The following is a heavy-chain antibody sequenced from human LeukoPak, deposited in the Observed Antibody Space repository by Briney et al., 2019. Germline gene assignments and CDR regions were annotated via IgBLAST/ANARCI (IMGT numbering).Heavy chain of an antibody. Sequence: SETLPLTCTVSGGSISSYYWDWIRQPPGKGLEWIGSFYYSGSTYYNPSLKSRVTISVDTSKNQFSLKLSSVTAADTAVYYCARDYGDYYFDYWGQGTLVTVSS. D-gene: IGHD4-17*01. CDR1: GGSISSYY. CDR2: FYYSGST. V-gene: IGHV4-39*02. J-gene: IGHJ4*02. CDR3: ARDYGDYYFDY.